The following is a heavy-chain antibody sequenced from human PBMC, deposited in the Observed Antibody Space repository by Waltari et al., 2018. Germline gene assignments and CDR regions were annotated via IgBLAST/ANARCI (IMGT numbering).Heavy chain of an antibody. Sequence: VQLVQSGAEVKKPGSSGRVFCKASRRLFDRYELNWVRQAPGQGRGWMGGIIPISGATNYAQKFQGRVTNTADYSTSTAYMGLSSLRSEDTAVYYCAKVLEYCSSSSCYPPWFDPWGQGTLVTVSS. J-gene: IGHJ5*02. CDR2: IIPISGAT. CDR3: AKVLEYCSSSSCYPPWFDP. D-gene: IGHD2-2*01. V-gene: IGHV1-69*01. CDR1: RRLFDRYE.